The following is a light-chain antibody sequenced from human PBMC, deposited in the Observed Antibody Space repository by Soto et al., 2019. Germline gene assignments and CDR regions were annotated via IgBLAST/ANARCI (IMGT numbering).Light chain of an antibody. CDR3: SSYTSSSTYVV. V-gene: IGLV2-14*01. CDR2: DVS. J-gene: IGLJ2*01. CDR1: SSDVGGYNY. Sequence: QSALTQPASVSGSPGQSITISCTGTSSDVGGYNYVSWYQQHPGKAPKLMIYDVSNRPSGVSNRFSGSKSGNTASLTISGLQAEDGADYYCSSYTSSSTYVVFGGGTKLTAL.